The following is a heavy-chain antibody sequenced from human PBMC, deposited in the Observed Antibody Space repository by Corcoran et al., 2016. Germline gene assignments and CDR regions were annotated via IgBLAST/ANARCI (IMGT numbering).Heavy chain of an antibody. D-gene: IGHD6-6*01. Sequence: EVQLVESGGGLVQPGGSLRISCAGSGFTFSSYWMHWVRQAPGKGLVWVSRINGDGRSTSYADSVKGRFTISRDNAKNTLYLQMNSLRAEDTAVYYCARDLRLVLAFDIWGQGTMVTVSS. V-gene: IGHV3-74*01. CDR3: ARDLRLVLAFDI. CDR2: INGDGRST. J-gene: IGHJ3*02. CDR1: GFTFSSYW.